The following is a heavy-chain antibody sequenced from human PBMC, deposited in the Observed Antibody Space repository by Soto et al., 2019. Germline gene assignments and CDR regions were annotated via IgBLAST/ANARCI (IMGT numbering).Heavy chain of an antibody. V-gene: IGHV3-20*04. CDR3: ARDHRWGYEYGDYGDS. D-gene: IGHD4-17*01. Sequence: EVQLVESGGGVVRPGGSLRLACAVSGFSLDEYGMSWVRQAPGKGPEWVSGMHRNGGSTGYADSVKGRFTISRDDAKNSLYLQMNRLRAEDTAFYYCARDHRWGYEYGDYGDSWGHGTLVTVSS. J-gene: IGHJ5*01. CDR2: MHRNGGST. CDR1: GFSLDEYG.